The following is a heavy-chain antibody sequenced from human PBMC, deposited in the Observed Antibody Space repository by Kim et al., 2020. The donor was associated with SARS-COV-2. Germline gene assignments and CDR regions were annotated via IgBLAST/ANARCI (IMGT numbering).Heavy chain of an antibody. CDR2: IYYSGST. D-gene: IGHD6-19*01. CDR1: GGSISSSSYY. V-gene: IGHV4-39*01. J-gene: IGHJ4*02. CDR3: ARHPHSSGWYSFDY. Sequence: SETLSLTCTVSGGSISSSSYYWGWIRQPPGKGLEWIGSIYYSGSTYYNPSLKSRVTISVDTSKNQFSLKLSSVTAADTAVYYCARHPHSSGWYSFDYWGQGTLVTVSS.